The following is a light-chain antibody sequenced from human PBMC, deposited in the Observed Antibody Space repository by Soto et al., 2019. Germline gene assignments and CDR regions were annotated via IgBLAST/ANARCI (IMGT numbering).Light chain of an antibody. J-gene: IGKJ1*01. V-gene: IGKV3-20*01. CDR3: KQYGSSPWT. Sequence: EKLMSQSPATLSVSPGEKVTLSCRASQSVSSSYLAWYQQIPGQAHRLLIYGASSRATAIPDTFSGSGSGTDFTLTISRLEPEEFAVYFCKQYGSSPWTVGKGNKVAIK. CDR1: QSVSSSY. CDR2: GAS.